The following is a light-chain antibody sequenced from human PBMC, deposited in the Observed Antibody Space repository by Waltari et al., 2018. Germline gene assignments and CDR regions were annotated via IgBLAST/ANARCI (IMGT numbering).Light chain of an antibody. J-gene: IGLJ3*02. Sequence: QSVLTQPPSVSAAPGQRVTISSSGSSFDFANGYVSWFQQLPGTAPKLLIYQDYKRPSEIPDRFSGSKSGTSATLGITGLQTGDEADYYCGTWDRSLNIVMFGGGTKLTVL. V-gene: IGLV1-51*01. CDR1: SFDFANGY. CDR2: QDY. CDR3: GTWDRSLNIVM.